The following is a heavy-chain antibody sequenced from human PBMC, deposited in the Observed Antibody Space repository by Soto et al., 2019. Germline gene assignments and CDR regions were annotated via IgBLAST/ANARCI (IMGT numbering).Heavy chain of an antibody. Sequence: QVQLVESGGGVVQPGRSLRLSCAASGFTFSSYAMHWVRQAPGKGLEWVAVISYDGSNKYYADSVKGRFTISRDNSKNTLYLLMNSLRAEDTAVYYCARTSVVITLIDYWGQGTLVTVSS. CDR3: ARTSVVITLIDY. D-gene: IGHD3-22*01. CDR1: GFTFSSYA. CDR2: ISYDGSNK. V-gene: IGHV3-30-3*01. J-gene: IGHJ4*02.